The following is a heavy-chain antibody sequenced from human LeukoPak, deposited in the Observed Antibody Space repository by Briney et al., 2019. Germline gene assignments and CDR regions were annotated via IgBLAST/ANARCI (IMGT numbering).Heavy chain of an antibody. CDR3: GRGVRGWAALDI. CDR1: GFSVSSSY. V-gene: IGHV3-53*01. Sequence: GGSLRLSCVVSGFSVSSSYINWVRRAPGKGLEWVSVIYSGGSTFYADSVKDRFTISRDNSENTVYLQMNSLRAEDTAVYYCGRGVRGWAALDIWGQGTMVTVSS. D-gene: IGHD2-15*01. CDR2: IYSGGST. J-gene: IGHJ3*02.